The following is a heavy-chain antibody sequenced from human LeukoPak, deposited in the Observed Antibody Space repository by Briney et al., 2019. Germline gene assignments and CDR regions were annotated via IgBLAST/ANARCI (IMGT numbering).Heavy chain of an antibody. CDR1: GYTFTSYD. CDR3: ARGQIAAAGPPDY. V-gene: IGHV1-8*03. D-gene: IGHD6-13*01. CDR2: MNPNSGNT. J-gene: IGHJ4*02. Sequence: ASVKVSCKASGYTFTSYDINWVRQATGQGLEWMGWMNPNSGNTGYAQKFQGRVTITRNTSISTAYMELSSLRSEDTAVYYCARGQIAAAGPPDYWGQGTLVTVSS.